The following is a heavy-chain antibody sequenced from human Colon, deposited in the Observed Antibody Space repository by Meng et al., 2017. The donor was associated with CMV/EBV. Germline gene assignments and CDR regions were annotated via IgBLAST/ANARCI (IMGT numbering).Heavy chain of an antibody. CDR3: ARHSLTILTD. D-gene: IGHD2-8*02. Sequence: TLETPGLPRVNPTHTPTLTCTFAWFSRTTTGAGVAWVRQPPGKAPELLALIHRDDDKRYSPSLKNRLNITKDTSKNQVVLSMTDLDPADTGTFYCARHSLTILTDWGQGALVTVSS. V-gene: IGHV2-5*02. CDR2: IHRDDDK. CDR1: WFSRTTTGAG. J-gene: IGHJ4*02.